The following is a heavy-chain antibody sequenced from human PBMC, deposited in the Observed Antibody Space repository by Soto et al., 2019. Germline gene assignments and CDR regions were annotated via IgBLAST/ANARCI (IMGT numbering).Heavy chain of an antibody. CDR3: ARDPRRTRGWHFDL. J-gene: IGHJ2*01. Sequence: PSETLSLTCTVSGGSISTSDYYWSWIRQHPVRGLEWIGYVHVSGDTLYNPSLESRVVISVETSENRFSLKLTSVTAADTAVYYCARDPRRTRGWHFDLWGRGTLVTVSS. D-gene: IGHD3-10*01. V-gene: IGHV4-31*03. CDR1: GGSISTSDYY. CDR2: VHVSGDT.